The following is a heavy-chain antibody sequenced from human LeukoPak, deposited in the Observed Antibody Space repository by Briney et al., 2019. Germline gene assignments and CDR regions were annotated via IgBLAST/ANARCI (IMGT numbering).Heavy chain of an antibody. CDR3: ARDRCNGGSCYEIGY. D-gene: IGHD2-15*01. CDR1: GGSISSYY. J-gene: IGHJ4*02. Sequence: SETLSLTCTVSGGSISSYYWSWIRQPAGEGLEWIGRIYTSGSTNYNPSLKSRVTMSVDTSKNQFSLKLSSVTAADTAVYYCARDRCNGGSCYEIGYWGQGTLVTVSS. V-gene: IGHV4-4*07. CDR2: IYTSGST.